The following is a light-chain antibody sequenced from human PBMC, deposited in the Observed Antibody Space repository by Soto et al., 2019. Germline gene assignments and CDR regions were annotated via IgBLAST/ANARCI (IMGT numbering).Light chain of an antibody. Sequence: DIQMTQSPSTLSASLGDRVTITCRASQTVNAWLAWYQHKPGKAPKPLIYDASILESGVPSRFSGSGSGTDFILSINSLQPEDFAVYYCQQSYTIPTTFGQGTRLEIK. J-gene: IGKJ5*01. V-gene: IGKV1-5*01. CDR2: DAS. CDR1: QTVNAW. CDR3: QQSYTIPTT.